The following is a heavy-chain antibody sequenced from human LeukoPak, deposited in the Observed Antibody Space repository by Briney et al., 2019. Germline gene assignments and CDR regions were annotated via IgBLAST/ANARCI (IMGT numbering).Heavy chain of an antibody. Sequence: SETLSLTCTVSGGSIISSTYYWGWIRQPPGKGLEWIGSLYYSGNTYYNPSLKSRVTISVDTSKNQFSLKLSSVTAADTAIYYCARESYYDSSGYSHDAFDIWGQGTMVTVSS. CDR2: LYYSGNT. D-gene: IGHD3-22*01. CDR3: ARESYYDSSGYSHDAFDI. J-gene: IGHJ3*02. CDR1: GGSIISSTYY. V-gene: IGHV4-39*07.